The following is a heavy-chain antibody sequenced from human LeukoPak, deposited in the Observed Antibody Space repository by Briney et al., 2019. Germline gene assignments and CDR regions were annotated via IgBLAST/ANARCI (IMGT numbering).Heavy chain of an antibody. CDR2: IYPGDSDT. J-gene: IGHJ4*02. V-gene: IGHV5-51*01. D-gene: IGHD5-18*01. Sequence: GESLKISCKGSGYSFPSYWVGWVRQLPGKGLEWMGIIYPGDSDTRYSPSFQGQVTISADKSISTAYLQWTSLKASDTAIYYCARTTSSLVDTPMGDWGQGTLVTVSS. CDR3: ARTTSSLVDTPMGD. CDR1: GYSFPSYW.